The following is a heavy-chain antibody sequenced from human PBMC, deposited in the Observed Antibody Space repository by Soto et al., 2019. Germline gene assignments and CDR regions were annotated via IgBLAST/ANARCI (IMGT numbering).Heavy chain of an antibody. Sequence: QVQLVQSGAEVKKPGASVKVSCKASGYTFTSYAMHWVRQAPGQRLEWMGWINAGNGNTKYSQKFQGRVTITRDTSASTAYMQLSSLRSEDTAVYYCARGYGGPIGWFDPWGQGTLVTVSS. CDR1: GYTFTSYA. J-gene: IGHJ5*02. CDR2: INAGNGNT. V-gene: IGHV1-3*01. D-gene: IGHD3-16*01. CDR3: ARGYGGPIGWFDP.